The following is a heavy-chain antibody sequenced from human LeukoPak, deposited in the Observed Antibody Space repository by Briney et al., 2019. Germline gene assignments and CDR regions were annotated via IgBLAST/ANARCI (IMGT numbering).Heavy chain of an antibody. Sequence: SGTLSLTCAGSGGSISSSNWWSWVRQPPGKGLEWIGEIYHSGSTNYNPSLKSRVTISVDKSKNQFSLKLSSVTAADTAVYYCAREGATSYKILDYWGQGTLVTVSS. V-gene: IGHV4-4*02. D-gene: IGHD1-1*01. CDR1: GGSISSSNW. CDR3: AREGATSYKILDY. CDR2: IYHSGST. J-gene: IGHJ4*02.